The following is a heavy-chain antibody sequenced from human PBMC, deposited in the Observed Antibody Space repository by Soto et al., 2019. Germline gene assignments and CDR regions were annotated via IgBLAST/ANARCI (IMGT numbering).Heavy chain of an antibody. Sequence: GGSLRLSCAPSGFTFSSYAMHWVRQAPGKGLEWVAVISYDGRNKYYEDSVKGRFTVSRDNSKNTLYLQMNSLRAEDTGVYYCAREIERLLGYWGQGTLVTVSS. V-gene: IGHV3-30*04. J-gene: IGHJ4*02. CDR1: GFTFSSYA. D-gene: IGHD3-3*01. CDR3: AREIERLLGY. CDR2: ISYDGRNK.